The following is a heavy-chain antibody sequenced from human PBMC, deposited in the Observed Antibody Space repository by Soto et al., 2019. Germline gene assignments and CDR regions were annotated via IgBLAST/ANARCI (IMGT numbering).Heavy chain of an antibody. CDR2: IWYDGSYT. V-gene: IGHV3-33*03. D-gene: IGHD6-19*01. J-gene: IGHJ3*01. CDR3: AKGRIAVAAGAFDS. CDR1: GFPFDRYA. Sequence: QVHLAESGGGVVQPGTSLRLSCAASGFPFDRYAIHWVRQAPGKGPEWVAAIWYDGSYTYYGESVKGRFLISRDNSKNTVILEMNSLRAEDAAVYFCAKGRIAVAAGAFDSWGPGTRVIVSS.